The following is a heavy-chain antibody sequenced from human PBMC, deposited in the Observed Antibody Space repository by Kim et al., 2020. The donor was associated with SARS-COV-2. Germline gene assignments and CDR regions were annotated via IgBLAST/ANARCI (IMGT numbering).Heavy chain of an antibody. J-gene: IGHJ6*02. CDR2: IYYSGST. CDR3: AREYCGGDCYYGRDYYGMDV. V-gene: IGHV4-59*13. Sequence: SETLSLTCTVSGGSISSYYWSWIRQPPGKGLEWIGYIYYSGSTNYNPSLKSRVTISVDTSKNQFSLKLSSVTAADTAVYYCAREYCGGDCYYGRDYYGMDVWGQGTTVTVSS. D-gene: IGHD2-21*02. CDR1: GGSISSYY.